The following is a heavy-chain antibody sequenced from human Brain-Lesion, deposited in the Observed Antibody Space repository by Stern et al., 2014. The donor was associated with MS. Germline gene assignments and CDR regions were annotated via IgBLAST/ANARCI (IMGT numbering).Heavy chain of an antibody. J-gene: IGHJ3*02. Sequence: QVQLQESGPGLVKPSQTLSLTCTVSGGSISSGNYYWSWIRQPAGEGLEXIGRIYSSGSTQYNPPLKSRVTISADTSTNQFSLRLSSVTAADTAVYYCARGNYDVLTDNGGHGFDIWGQGTMVTVSS. D-gene: IGHD3-9*01. CDR1: GGSISSGNYY. V-gene: IGHV4-61*02. CDR2: IYSSGST. CDR3: ARGNYDVLTDNGGHGFDI.